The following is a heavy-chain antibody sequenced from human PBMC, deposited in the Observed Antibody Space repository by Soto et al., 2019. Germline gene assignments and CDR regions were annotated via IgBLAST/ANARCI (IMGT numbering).Heavy chain of an antibody. Sequence: QVQLVESGGGVVQPGRSLRLSCAASGFTFSIYGMHWVRQAPGKGLEWVAVISYDVSNKYYEDSVKGRFTISRDNSKNTLYLHMNSLRAEDTAVYYCAKSIAAPGSHDYWGQGTLVTVSS. J-gene: IGHJ4*02. CDR3: AKSIAAPGSHDY. D-gene: IGHD6-13*01. V-gene: IGHV3-30*18. CDR2: ISYDVSNK. CDR1: GFTFSIYG.